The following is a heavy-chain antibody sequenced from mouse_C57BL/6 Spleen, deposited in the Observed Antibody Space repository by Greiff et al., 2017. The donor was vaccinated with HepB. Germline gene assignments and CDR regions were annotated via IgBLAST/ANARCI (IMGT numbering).Heavy chain of an antibody. CDR1: GFTFSDYG. CDR3: ARARGDYAMDY. CDR2: ISSGSSTI. J-gene: IGHJ4*01. V-gene: IGHV5-17*01. Sequence: EVQVVESGGGLVKPGGSLKLSCAASGFTFSDYGMHWVRQAPEKGLEWVAYISSGSSTIYYADTVKGRFTISRDNAKNTLFLQMTSLRSEDTAMYYCARARGDYAMDYWGQGTSVTVSS.